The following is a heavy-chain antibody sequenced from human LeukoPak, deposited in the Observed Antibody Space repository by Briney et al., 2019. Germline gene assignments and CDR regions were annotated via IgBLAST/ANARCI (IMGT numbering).Heavy chain of an antibody. Sequence: PGGSLRLSCAVSGFTFSSYSMNWVRQAPGKGLEWVSYISSSSSTIYYADSVKGRFTISRDNAKNSLYLQMNSLRAEDTAVYYCASSIAAAGRDWGQGTLVTVSS. CDR3: ASSIAAAGRD. CDR1: GFTFSSYS. D-gene: IGHD6-13*01. J-gene: IGHJ4*02. CDR2: ISSSSSTI. V-gene: IGHV3-48*01.